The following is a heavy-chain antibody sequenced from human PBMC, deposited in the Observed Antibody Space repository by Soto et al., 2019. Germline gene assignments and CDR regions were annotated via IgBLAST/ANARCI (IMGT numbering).Heavy chain of an antibody. J-gene: IGHJ4*02. CDR2: IRSKANNYAT. CDR3: SSVRVTSGWYL. CDR1: GFTFSGSA. Sequence: EVQLVESGGGLVQPGGSLKLSCAASGFTFSGSAMHWVRQASGKGLEWVGRIRSKANNYATAYSASVKGRFTISRDDSKNTEYLQMNSLKTDDTAVYYCSSVRVTSGWYLRGQGTLVTVSS. V-gene: IGHV3-73*01. D-gene: IGHD6-19*01.